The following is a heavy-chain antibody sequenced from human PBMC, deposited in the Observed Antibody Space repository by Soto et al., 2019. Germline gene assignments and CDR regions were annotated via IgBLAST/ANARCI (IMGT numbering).Heavy chain of an antibody. D-gene: IGHD6-19*01. J-gene: IGHJ6*02. CDR1: GFTFSSYG. V-gene: IGHV3-33*01. CDR3: ARDRAVANSYYYYGMDV. CDR2: IWNDGSNK. Sequence: QVQLVESGGGVVQPGRSLRLSCGVSGFTFSSYGVHWVRQAPGKGLESVAVIWNDGSNKYYADSVKGRFTISRDNSKNTLFLQMSSLRAEDTAVYSCARDRAVANSYYYYGMDVWGQGTTVTVSS.